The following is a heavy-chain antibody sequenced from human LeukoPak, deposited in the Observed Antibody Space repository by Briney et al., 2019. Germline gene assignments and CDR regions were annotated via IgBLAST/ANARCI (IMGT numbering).Heavy chain of an antibody. D-gene: IGHD2-15*01. CDR3: ARNKWSMNDAFDI. CDR2: IYYSGST. V-gene: IGHV4-28*01. Sequence: PSDTLFLTCAVSGYSISSSNWWGWIRQPPGKGLEWIGYIYYSGSTYYNPSLKSRVTMSVDTSKNQFSLKLSSVTAVDTAVYYCARNKWSMNDAFDIWGQGTMVTVSS. CDR1: GYSISSSNW. J-gene: IGHJ3*02.